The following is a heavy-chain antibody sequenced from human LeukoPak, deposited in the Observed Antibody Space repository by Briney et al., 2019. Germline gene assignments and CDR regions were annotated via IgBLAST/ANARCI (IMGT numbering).Heavy chain of an antibody. D-gene: IGHD3-10*01. CDR2: IYYSGST. J-gene: IGHJ4*02. Sequence: SETLSLTCTVSGGSISSYYWSWIRQPPGKGLEWIGYIYYSGSTNYNPSLKSRVTISVDTSKNQFSLKLSSVTAADTAVYYCAREGFDYGSGSEFDYWGQGTLVTVSS. CDR3: AREGFDYGSGSEFDY. CDR1: GGSISSYY. V-gene: IGHV4-59*01.